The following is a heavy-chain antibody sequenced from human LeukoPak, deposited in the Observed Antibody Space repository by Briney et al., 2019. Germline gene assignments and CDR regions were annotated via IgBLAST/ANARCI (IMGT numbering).Heavy chain of an antibody. J-gene: IGHJ3*02. D-gene: IGHD3-9*01. V-gene: IGHV4-34*01. CDR2: INHSGST. CDR1: GGSFSGYY. Sequence: PSETLSLTCAVYGGSFSGYYWSWIRQPPGKGLEWLGEINHSGSTNYNPSLKSRVTISVDTSKNQFSLKLSSVTAADTAVYYCARRYPLRYFDWPPLDAFDIWGQGTMVTVSS. CDR3: ARRYPLRYFDWPPLDAFDI.